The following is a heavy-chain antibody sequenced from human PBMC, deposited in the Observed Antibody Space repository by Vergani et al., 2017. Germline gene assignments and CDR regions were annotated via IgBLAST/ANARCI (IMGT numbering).Heavy chain of an antibody. J-gene: IGHJ4*02. V-gene: IGHV3-53*02. Sequence: EVQLVETGGGLIQPGGSLRLSCAASGFPVSSNYMSWVRQAPGKGLEWVSVIFSGGSTYYADSVKVRFTISRDHSKNTLYLQMNSLRAEDTAVYYCARQSSIGYYYGSGSYISYWGQGTLVTVSS. CDR1: GFPVSSNY. CDR3: ARQSSIGYYYGSGSYISY. D-gene: IGHD3-10*01. CDR2: IFSGGST.